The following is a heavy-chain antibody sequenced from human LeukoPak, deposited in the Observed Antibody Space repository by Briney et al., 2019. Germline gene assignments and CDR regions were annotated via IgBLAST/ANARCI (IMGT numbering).Heavy chain of an antibody. CDR3: AKAYITFGGVIV. Sequence: GGSLRLFCAASGFTFSNYAMSWVRQTPGKGLEWVSAISGSGGSTYYADSVKGRFTISRDNSKNTLYLQMNSLRAEDTAVYYCAKAYITFGGVIVWGQGTLVTVSS. V-gene: IGHV3-23*01. J-gene: IGHJ4*02. CDR2: ISGSGGST. D-gene: IGHD3-16*02. CDR1: GFTFSNYA.